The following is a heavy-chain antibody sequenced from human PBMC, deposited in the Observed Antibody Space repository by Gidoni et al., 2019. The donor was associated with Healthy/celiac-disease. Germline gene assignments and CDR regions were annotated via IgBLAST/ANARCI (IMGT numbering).Heavy chain of an antibody. CDR2: IIPIFGTA. D-gene: IGHD6-6*01. CDR3: ARDAPLPENRIAARTAEAGTYYYYYGMDV. Sequence: QVQLVQSGAEVKKPGSSVKVSCKASGGTFSSYAISWVRQAPGHGLEWMGGIIPIFGTANYAQKFQGRVTITADESTSTAYMELSSLRSEDTAVYYCARDAPLPENRIAARTAEAGTYYYYYGMDVWGQGTTVTVSS. V-gene: IGHV1-69*01. CDR1: GGTFSSYA. J-gene: IGHJ6*02.